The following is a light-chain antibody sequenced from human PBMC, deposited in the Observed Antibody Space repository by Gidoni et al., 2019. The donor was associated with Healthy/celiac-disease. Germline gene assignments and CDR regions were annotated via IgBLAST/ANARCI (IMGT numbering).Light chain of an antibody. J-gene: IGLJ1*01. V-gene: IGLV1-47*01. Sequence: QSVLTQPPSTSWTPGQRVTISCSGSSSNIGSNYVYWYHQLPGTAPKLPIYRNKQRPSGVPDRCSGSKSGTSASLAISGLRSEDEADYYCAAGDDSLSGYVFGTGTKVTVL. CDR3: AAGDDSLSGYV. CDR2: RNK. CDR1: SSNIGSNY.